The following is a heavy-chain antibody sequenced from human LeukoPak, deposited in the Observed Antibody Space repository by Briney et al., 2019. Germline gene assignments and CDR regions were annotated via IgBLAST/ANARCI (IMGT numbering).Heavy chain of an antibody. CDR1: GGSISSYY. CDR3: ARDLSRGDYGGNSGGNAAGVWFDP. D-gene: IGHD4-23*01. J-gene: IGHJ5*02. CDR2: IYYSGST. V-gene: IGHV4-59*01. Sequence: PSETLSLTCTVSGGSISSYYWSWIRQPPGKGLEWIGYIYYSGSTNYNPSLKSRVTISVDTSKNQFSLKLSSVTAADTAVYYCARDLSRGDYGGNSGGNAAGVWFDPWGQGTLVTVSS.